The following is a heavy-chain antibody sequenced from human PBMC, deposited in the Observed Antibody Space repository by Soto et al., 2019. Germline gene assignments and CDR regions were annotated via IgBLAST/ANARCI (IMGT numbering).Heavy chain of an antibody. Sequence: PSETLSLTCTVSGGSISSGGYYWSWIRQHPGKGLEWIGYIYYSGSTYYNPSLKSRVTISVDTSKNQFSLKLSSVTAADTAVYYCARDQGDYYGMDVWGQGTTVTVSS. CDR3: ARDQGDYYGMDV. D-gene: IGHD3-16*01. CDR2: IYYSGST. J-gene: IGHJ6*02. CDR1: GGSISSGGYY. V-gene: IGHV4-31*03.